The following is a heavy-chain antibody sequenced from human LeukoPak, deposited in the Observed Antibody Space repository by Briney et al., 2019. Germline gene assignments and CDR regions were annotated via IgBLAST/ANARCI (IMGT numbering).Heavy chain of an antibody. Sequence: GGSLRLSCAASGFTFSSYAMSWVRQAPGKGLEWVSAISGSGGSTYYADSVKGRFTISRDNSKNTLYLQMNSLGAEDTAVYYCAKGGPSGYIPKVWFDPWGQGTLVTVSS. CDR1: GFTFSSYA. CDR3: AKGGPSGYIPKVWFDP. CDR2: ISGSGGST. D-gene: IGHD3-3*01. V-gene: IGHV3-23*01. J-gene: IGHJ5*02.